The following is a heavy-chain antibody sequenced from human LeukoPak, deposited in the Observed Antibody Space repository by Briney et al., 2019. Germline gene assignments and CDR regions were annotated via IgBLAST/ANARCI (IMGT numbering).Heavy chain of an antibody. J-gene: IGHJ4*02. CDR2: ISYDGSNK. Sequence: PGGSLRLSCAASGFTFSSYGMHWVRQAPGKGLEWVAVISYDGSNKYYADSVKGRFTISRDNAKNTLYLQMNSLRAEDTAVYYCARDINYYDSSGYYKDYWGQGTLVTVSS. V-gene: IGHV3-33*05. CDR3: ARDINYYDSSGYYKDY. CDR1: GFTFSSYG. D-gene: IGHD3-22*01.